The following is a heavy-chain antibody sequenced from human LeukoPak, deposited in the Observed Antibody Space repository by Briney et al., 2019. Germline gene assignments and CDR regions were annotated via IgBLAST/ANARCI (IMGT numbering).Heavy chain of an antibody. J-gene: IGHJ6*02. CDR2: MRADGSKT. CDR1: GFTFSSYA. Sequence: GRSLRLSCTASGFTFSSYAMHWVREAPGKRLEWVAIMRADGSKTYSTDSVKGRFTISRDNSKSTVYLQMNSLRAEDTAVYYCAREGYYDSSGLPHFDDYGMDIWGQGTTVTVSS. CDR3: AREGYYDSSGLPHFDDYGMDI. D-gene: IGHD3-22*01. V-gene: IGHV3-33*01.